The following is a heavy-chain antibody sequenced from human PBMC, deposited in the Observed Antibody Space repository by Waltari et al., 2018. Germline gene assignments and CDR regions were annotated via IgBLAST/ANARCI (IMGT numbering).Heavy chain of an antibody. D-gene: IGHD1-20*01. CDR2: INHIGST. J-gene: IGHJ4*02. Sequence: QVQLQQWGAGLLKPSETLSLTCAVYGGSFSGYYWSWIRKPPGKWLEWIGEINHIGSTNYNPSLKSRVTILVDTSKNQFSLKLSSVTAADTAVYYCARIPGSLNSHPSDPPGLDYWGQGTLVTVSS. CDR3: ARIPGSLNSHPSDPPGLDY. V-gene: IGHV4-34*01. CDR1: GGSFSGYY.